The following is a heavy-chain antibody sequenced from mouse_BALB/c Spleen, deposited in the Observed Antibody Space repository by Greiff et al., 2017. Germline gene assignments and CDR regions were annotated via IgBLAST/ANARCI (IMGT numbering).Heavy chain of an antibody. CDR2: ISNLAYSL. Sequence: EVQVVESGGGLVQPGGSRKLSCAASGFTFSDYGMAWVRQAPGKGPEWVAFISNLAYSLYYADTVTGRFTISRENAKNTLYLEMSSLRSEDTAMYYCARGSTVVAPPSFDVWGAGTTVTVSS. J-gene: IGHJ1*01. CDR1: GFTFSDYG. V-gene: IGHV5-15*02. CDR3: ARGSTVVAPPSFDV. D-gene: IGHD1-1*01.